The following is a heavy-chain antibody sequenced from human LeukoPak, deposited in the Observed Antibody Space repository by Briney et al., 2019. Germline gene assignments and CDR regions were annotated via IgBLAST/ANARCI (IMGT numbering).Heavy chain of an antibody. J-gene: IGHJ5*02. CDR3: ARRVYSSSWYWFDP. CDR2: IYPGGSDT. V-gene: IGHV5-51*01. D-gene: IGHD6-13*01. CDR1: GYSFTSYW. Sequence: KGGESLKISCKGSGYSFTSYWIGWVRQMPGKGLEWMGIIYPGGSDTRYSPSFQGQVTISADKSISTAYPQWSSLKASDTAMYYCARRVYSSSWYWFDPWGQGTLVTVSS.